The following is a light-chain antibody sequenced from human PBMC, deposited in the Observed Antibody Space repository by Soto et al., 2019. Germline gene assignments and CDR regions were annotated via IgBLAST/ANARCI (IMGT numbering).Light chain of an antibody. V-gene: IGLV2-14*01. J-gene: IGLJ1*01. CDR3: CSSTTTRTLV. CDR2: EVS. Sequence: QSALNQPASVSGSPGQSIAISCTGTSSDVGGYNYVSWYQQQPGKAPKLRLYEVSNRPSGVSSRFSGSKSGSTASLTISGLQAEDEGDYYCCSSTTTRTLVFGTGTKLTVL. CDR1: SSDVGGYNY.